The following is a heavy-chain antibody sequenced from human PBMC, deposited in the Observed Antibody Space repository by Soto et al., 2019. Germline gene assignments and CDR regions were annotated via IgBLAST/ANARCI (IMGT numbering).Heavy chain of an antibody. CDR1: GASISNGDYY. CDR3: ARLLGDSWLDS. Sequence: SETLSLTCTVSGASISNGDYYWSWIRQHPGKGLEWIGYIYYSGSTYYNPSLKSRVTISVDTSKNQFSLKLSSVTPDDTAVYYCARLLGDSWLDSWGQGTLVTVSS. J-gene: IGHJ5*01. V-gene: IGHV4-31*03. D-gene: IGHD1-26*01. CDR2: IYYSGST.